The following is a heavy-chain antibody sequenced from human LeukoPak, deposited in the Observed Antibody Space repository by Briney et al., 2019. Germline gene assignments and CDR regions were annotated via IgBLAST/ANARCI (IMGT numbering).Heavy chain of an antibody. D-gene: IGHD3-16*02. V-gene: IGHV4-4*07. CDR1: GGSISSYY. Sequence: SSETLSLTCTVSGGSISSYYWSWIRQPAGKGLEWIGRIYTSGSTNYNPSLKGQVTMSVDTSQNQFSLKLSSVTAADTAVYYCARDVWRLRLGELSSLRRKVPGVAFDIWGQGTMVTVSS. CDR3: ARDVWRLRLGELSSLRRKVPGVAFDI. CDR2: IYTSGST. J-gene: IGHJ3*02.